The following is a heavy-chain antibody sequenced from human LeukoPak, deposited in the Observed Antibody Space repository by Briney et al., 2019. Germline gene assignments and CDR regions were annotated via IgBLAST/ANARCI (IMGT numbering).Heavy chain of an antibody. J-gene: IGHJ4*02. V-gene: IGHV3-30-3*01. CDR1: GFTFSSYA. CDR3: AKETYFGSNAQPGV. D-gene: IGHD4-23*01. CDR2: ISYDGSNK. Sequence: GRSLRLSCAASGFTFSSYAMHWVRQAPGKGLEWVAVISYDGSNKYYADSVKGRFTISRDNSKNTLYLQMNSLRAEDTATYYCAKETYFGSNAQPGVWGQGTLVTVSS.